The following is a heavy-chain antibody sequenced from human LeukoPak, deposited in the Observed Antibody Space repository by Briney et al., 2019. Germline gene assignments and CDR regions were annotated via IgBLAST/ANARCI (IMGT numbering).Heavy chain of an antibody. J-gene: IGHJ4*02. CDR1: GGSFSGYD. CDR3: ARVRFRGKDDY. CDR2: INHSGIT. Sequence: SEALSLTCAVYGGSFSGYDWGWIRQPPGKGLEWIGKINHSGITNYNPSFESRVTISVDASKNQFSLKLTSMTAADTAVYYCARVRFRGKDDYWGQGILVTVSS. D-gene: IGHD4-23*01. V-gene: IGHV4-34*01.